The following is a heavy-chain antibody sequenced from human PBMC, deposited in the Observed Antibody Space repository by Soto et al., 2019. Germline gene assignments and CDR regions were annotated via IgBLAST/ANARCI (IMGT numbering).Heavy chain of an antibody. CDR3: ARGGVGVSGSYYDPASLVY. Sequence: QVQLVQSGAEVKKPGSSVKVSCKASGDTFSSYTISWVRQAPGQGLEWMGRIIPILGIANYAQKFQGRVTITADKSTSTAYMELSSLRSEDTAVYYCARGGVGVSGSYYDPASLVYWGQGTLVTVSS. CDR2: IIPILGIA. D-gene: IGHD1-26*01. J-gene: IGHJ4*02. CDR1: GDTFSSYT. V-gene: IGHV1-69*02.